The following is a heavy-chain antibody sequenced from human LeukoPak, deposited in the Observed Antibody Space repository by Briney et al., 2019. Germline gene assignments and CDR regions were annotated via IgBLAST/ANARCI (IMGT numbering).Heavy chain of an antibody. CDR2: ISSSGSTI. J-gene: IGHJ4*02. V-gene: IGHV3-48*03. D-gene: IGHD3-22*01. Sequence: GGSLRLSCAASGFTFSSYEMNWVRQAPGKGLEWVSYISSSGSTIYYADSVKGRFTISRDNAKNSLYLQMNSLRAEDTAVYYCAREEAPLTYYYDSRGLDYRGQGTLVTVSS. CDR1: GFTFSSYE. CDR3: AREEAPLTYYYDSRGLDY.